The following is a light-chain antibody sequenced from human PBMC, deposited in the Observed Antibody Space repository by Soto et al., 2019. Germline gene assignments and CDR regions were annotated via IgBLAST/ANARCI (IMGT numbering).Light chain of an antibody. Sequence: DIQLTQSPSFLSASVGDRVTITCRASQGISSYLAWYQQKPGKAPNLLIYAASTLQTGVPSRFSGSGSGTELTLTISSLQPEDFATYYCQQLNSYPITFGQGTRLEIK. CDR1: QGISSY. CDR2: AAS. J-gene: IGKJ5*01. CDR3: QQLNSYPIT. V-gene: IGKV1-9*01.